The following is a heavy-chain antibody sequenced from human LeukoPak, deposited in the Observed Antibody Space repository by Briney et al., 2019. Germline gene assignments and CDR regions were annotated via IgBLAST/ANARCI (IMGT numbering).Heavy chain of an antibody. J-gene: IGHJ6*02. CDR3: ARDGGFRVDYYYGMDV. CDR1: GFTFSSYW. Sequence: GGSLRLSCAASGFTFSSYWMNWARQAPGKGLEWVASINHNGNVNYYVDSVKGRFTISRDNAKNSLYLQMNSLRAEDTAVYYCARDGGFRVDYYYGMDVWGQGTTVTVPS. D-gene: IGHD3-3*01. V-gene: IGHV3-7*01. CDR2: INHNGNVN.